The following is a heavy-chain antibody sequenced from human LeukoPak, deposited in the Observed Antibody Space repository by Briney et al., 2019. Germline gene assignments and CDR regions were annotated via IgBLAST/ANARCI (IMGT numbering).Heavy chain of an antibody. D-gene: IGHD3-10*01. J-gene: IGHJ6*03. CDR1: GFTFSSYS. CDR2: ISSSSSYI. Sequence: GGSLRLSCAASGFTFSSYSMNWVRQAPGKGLEWVSSISSSSSYIYYADSVKGRFTISRDNAKNSLYLQMNSLRAEDTAVYYCARSASGYYYYMDVWGKGTTVTVSS. CDR3: ARSASGYYYYMDV. V-gene: IGHV3-21*01.